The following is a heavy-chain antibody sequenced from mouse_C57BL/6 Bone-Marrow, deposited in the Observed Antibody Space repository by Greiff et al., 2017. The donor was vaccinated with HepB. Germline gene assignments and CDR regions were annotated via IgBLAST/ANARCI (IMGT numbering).Heavy chain of an antibody. CDR1: GFTFSSYA. V-gene: IGHV5-4*01. Sequence: EVQRVESGGGLVKPGGSLKLSCAASGFTFSSYAMSWVRQTPEKRLEWVATISDGGSYTYYPDNVKGRFTISRDNAKNNLYLQMSHLKSEDTALYYCARSPSNCGWWYFDVWGTGTTVTVSS. D-gene: IGHD2-5*01. CDR3: ARSPSNCGWWYFDV. CDR2: ISDGGSYT. J-gene: IGHJ1*03.